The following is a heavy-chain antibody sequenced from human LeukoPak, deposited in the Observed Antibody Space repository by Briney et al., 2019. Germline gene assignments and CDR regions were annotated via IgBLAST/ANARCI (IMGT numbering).Heavy chain of an antibody. CDR3: ARNLRGGWYNYFDY. D-gene: IGHD6-19*01. V-gene: IGHV1-2*06. Sequence: GASVKVSCKASGYTFTGYYMHWVRQAPGQGLVWMGRINPNSGGTNYAQKFQGRVTMTRDTSISTAYMELSRLRSDDTAVYYCARNLRGGWYNYFDYWGQGTLVTVSS. CDR2: INPNSGGT. CDR1: GYTFTGYY. J-gene: IGHJ4*02.